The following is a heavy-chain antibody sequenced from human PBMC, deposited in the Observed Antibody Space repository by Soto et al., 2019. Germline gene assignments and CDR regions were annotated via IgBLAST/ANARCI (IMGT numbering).Heavy chain of an antibody. J-gene: IGHJ6*02. CDR3: ATHPAISATSFYGMDV. V-gene: IGHV4-39*01. CDR1: GASFSSSSYY. D-gene: IGHD3-3*01. Sequence: SETLSLTCSVSGASFSSSSYYWGWIRQPPEKGLEWIATMYYSGTTYYNPSLKSRVTVSIDTSKDQFSLKLTSVTAADTAMYYCATHPAISATSFYGMDVWGHGTTVPVSS. CDR2: MYYSGTT.